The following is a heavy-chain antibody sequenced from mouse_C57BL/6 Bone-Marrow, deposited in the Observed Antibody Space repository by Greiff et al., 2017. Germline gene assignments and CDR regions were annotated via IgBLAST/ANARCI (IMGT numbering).Heavy chain of an antibody. Sequence: QLPGAELVMPGASVKLSCKASGYTFTSYWMHWVKQRPGQGLEWIGEIDPSDSYTNYNQKFKGKSTLTVDKSSSTAYMQLSSLTSEDSAVYYCARSGHYYGSSYGYFDVWGTGTTVTVSS. J-gene: IGHJ1*03. CDR3: ARSGHYYGSSYGYFDV. CDR1: GYTFTSYW. D-gene: IGHD1-1*01. CDR2: IDPSDSYT. V-gene: IGHV1-69*01.